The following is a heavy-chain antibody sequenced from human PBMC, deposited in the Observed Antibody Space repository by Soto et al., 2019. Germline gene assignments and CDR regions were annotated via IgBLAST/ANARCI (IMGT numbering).Heavy chain of an antibody. D-gene: IGHD3-22*01. CDR1: GGSISSGGYY. V-gene: IGHV4-31*03. CDR3: ARGGDRSGYYHPYFDY. CDR2: IYYSGST. Sequence: QVQLQESGPGLVKPSQTLSLTCTVSGGSISSGGYYWSWIRQHPGKGLEWIGYIYYSGSTYYNPCLKGRVTIPXXTXKXXFSLKLSSVTAADTAVYYCARGGDRSGYYHPYFDYWGQGTLVTVSS. J-gene: IGHJ4*02.